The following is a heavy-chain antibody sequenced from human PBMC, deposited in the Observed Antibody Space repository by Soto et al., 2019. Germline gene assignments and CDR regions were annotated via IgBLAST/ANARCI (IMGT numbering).Heavy chain of an antibody. D-gene: IGHD6-13*01. CDR2: IYYSGST. J-gene: IGHJ6*02. Sequence: SETLSLTCTVSGGSISSSSYYWGWIRQPPGKGLEWIGSIYYSGSTYYNPSLKSRVTISVDTSKNQFSLKLSSVTAADTAVYYCARIRGSWYPLYYYYGMDVWGQGTTVTVSS. V-gene: IGHV4-39*01. CDR3: ARIRGSWYPLYYYYGMDV. CDR1: GGSISSSSYY.